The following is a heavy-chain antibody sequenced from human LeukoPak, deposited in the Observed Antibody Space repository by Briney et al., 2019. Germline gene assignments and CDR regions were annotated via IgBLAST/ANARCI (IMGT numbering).Heavy chain of an antibody. CDR2: INPNSGGT. D-gene: IGHD3-22*01. CDR3: ARLMIEYYDSSGYSDF. CDR1: GYTFTGYY. Sequence: ASVKVSCKASGYTFTGYYMHWVRQAPGQGLEWMGWINPNSGGTNYAQKFQGRVTMTRDTSISTAYMELSRLRPDDTAVYYCARLMIEYYDSSGYSDFWGQGTLVTVSS. V-gene: IGHV1-2*02. J-gene: IGHJ4*02.